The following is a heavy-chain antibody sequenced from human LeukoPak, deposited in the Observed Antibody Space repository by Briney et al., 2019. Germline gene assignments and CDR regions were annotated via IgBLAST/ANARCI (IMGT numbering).Heavy chain of an antibody. D-gene: IGHD3-10*01. CDR3: XXAAGVRFGELDY. CDR2: IRDDGSNK. Sequence: PGXSLRXXCAASGFTFTTYGMHWVRQAPGKGLEWVAFIRDDGSNKYHADSVKGRFTISRDNSKNTLYLQMNSLRVEDTAVYYCXXAAGVRFGELDYWGQGTLVTVSS. CDR1: GFTFTTYG. J-gene: IGHJ4*02. V-gene: IGHV3-30*02.